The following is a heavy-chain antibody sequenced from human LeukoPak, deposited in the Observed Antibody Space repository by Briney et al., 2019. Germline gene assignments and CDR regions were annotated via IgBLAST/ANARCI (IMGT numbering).Heavy chain of an antibody. CDR1: GFTFSNAW. Sequence: GGSLRLSCAGSGFTFSNAWMSWVRQAPGKGLEWVGRIKSKTDGGTTDYAAPVKGRFTISRDDSKNTLYLQMNSLKTEDTAVYYCTTEAPVRVVVPADKNYYYYYGMDVWGQGTTVTVSS. CDR3: TTEAPVRVVVPADKNYYYYYGMDV. CDR2: IKSKTDGGTT. V-gene: IGHV3-15*01. D-gene: IGHD2-2*01. J-gene: IGHJ6*02.